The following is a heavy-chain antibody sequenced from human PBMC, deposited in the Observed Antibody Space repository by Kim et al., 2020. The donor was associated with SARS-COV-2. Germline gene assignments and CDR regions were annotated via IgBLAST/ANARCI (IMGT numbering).Heavy chain of an antibody. V-gene: IGHV1-46*01. D-gene: IGHD6-19*01. CDR3: ARDDSLESGWYYGMDV. Sequence: ASVKVSCKASGYTFTSYYMHWVRQAPGQGLEWMGIINPSGGSTSYAQKFQGRVTMTRDTSTSTVYMELSSLRSEDTAVYYCARDDSLESGWYYGMDVWGQGTTVTVSS. J-gene: IGHJ6*02. CDR1: GYTFTSYY. CDR2: INPSGGST.